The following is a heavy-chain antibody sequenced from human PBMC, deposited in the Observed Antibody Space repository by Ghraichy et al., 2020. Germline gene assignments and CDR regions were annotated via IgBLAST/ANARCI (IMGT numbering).Heavy chain of an antibody. D-gene: IGHD3-10*01. CDR1: GYTLTELS. CDR2: FDPEDGET. CDR3: ATGLGNYYGSGSLAY. V-gene: IGHV1-24*01. J-gene: IGHJ4*02. Sequence: ASVKVSCKVSGYTLTELSMHWVRQAPGKGLEWMGGFDPEDGETIYAQKFQGRVTMTEDTSTDTAYMELSSLRSEDTAVYYCATGLGNYYGSGSLAYWGQGTLVTVSS.